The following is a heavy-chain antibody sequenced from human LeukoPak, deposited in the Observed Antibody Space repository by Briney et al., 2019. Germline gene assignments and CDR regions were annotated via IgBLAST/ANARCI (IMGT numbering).Heavy chain of an antibody. D-gene: IGHD3-16*01. CDR2: ISGSGGST. CDR3: AKDSHDYVWGSYSLDGFSSQGGAFDI. V-gene: IGHV3-23*01. Sequence: GGSLRLSCAASGFTFSSYAMSWVRQAPGKGLEWVSVISGSGGSTYYADSVKGRFTISRDNSKNTLYLQMSSLRAEDTAVYYCAKDSHDYVWGSYSLDGFSSQGGAFDIWGQGTMVTVSS. J-gene: IGHJ3*02. CDR1: GFTFSSYA.